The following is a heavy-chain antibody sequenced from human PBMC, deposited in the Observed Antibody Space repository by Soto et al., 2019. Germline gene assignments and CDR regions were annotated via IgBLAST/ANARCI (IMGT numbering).Heavy chain of an antibody. V-gene: IGHV3-72*01. CDR1: GFTFSDHY. J-gene: IGHJ4*02. CDR3: ARAQRGISSTLDY. CDR2: IRKKPNSYTT. D-gene: IGHD6-13*01. Sequence: DVQLVESGGDLVQPGGSLRLSCATSGFTFSDHYMDWVRQAPGKRLEWLGRIRKKPNSYTTEYAASVKGRFTISRDDSKNSLYLQMDSLETGDTAVYYCARAQRGISSTLDYWGQGTLVTVSS.